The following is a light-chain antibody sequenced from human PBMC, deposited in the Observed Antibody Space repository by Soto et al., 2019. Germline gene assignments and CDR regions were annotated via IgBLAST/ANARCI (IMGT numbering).Light chain of an antibody. V-gene: IGKV3-11*01. J-gene: IGKJ2*01. Sequence: EIVLTQSPATLSLSPGERATLSCRASQSVSSYLAWYQQKPGQAPRLLIYDASNRATGIPARFSGSGSGTDFTRTISSLEPEDFAVYYCQHRSHWPPTFGQGTKLEIK. CDR1: QSVSSY. CDR2: DAS. CDR3: QHRSHWPPT.